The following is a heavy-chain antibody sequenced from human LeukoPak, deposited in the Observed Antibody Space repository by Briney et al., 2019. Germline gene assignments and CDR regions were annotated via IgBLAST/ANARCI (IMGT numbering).Heavy chain of an antibody. D-gene: IGHD3-10*01. Sequence: HGESLKISCKGSGYSFTSYWIGWVRQMPGKGLEWMGIIYPGDSDTRYSPSFQGQVTISADKSISTAYLQWSSLKASDTAMYYCARQSNGSGSYYPLNRPLDYWGQGTLVTVSS. J-gene: IGHJ4*02. V-gene: IGHV5-51*01. CDR1: GYSFTSYW. CDR3: ARQSNGSGSYYPLNRPLDY. CDR2: IYPGDSDT.